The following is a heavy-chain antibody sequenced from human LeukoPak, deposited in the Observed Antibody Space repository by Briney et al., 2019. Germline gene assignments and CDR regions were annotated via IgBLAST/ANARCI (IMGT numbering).Heavy chain of an antibody. CDR2: INHSGST. D-gene: IGHD3-22*01. V-gene: IGHV4-34*01. J-gene: IGHJ4*02. Sequence: SETLSLTCAVYDGSFSGYYWSWIRQPPGKGLDWIGEINHSGSTNYNPSLKSRVTISVDTSKNQFSLKLSSVTAADTAVYYCARDYYDSSSPFDYWGQGTLVTVSS. CDR1: DGSFSGYY. CDR3: ARDYYDSSSPFDY.